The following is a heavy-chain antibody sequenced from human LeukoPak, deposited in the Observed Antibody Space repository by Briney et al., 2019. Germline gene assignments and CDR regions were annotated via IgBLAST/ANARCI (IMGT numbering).Heavy chain of an antibody. V-gene: IGHV5-51*01. CDR2: IYPGDSDT. CDR1: GYSFTTYW. CDR3: ARSSRIAVAGTGDAFDI. Sequence: GESLKISCKGSGYSFTTYWIGWVRQMPGKGLEWMGIIYPGDSDTRYNPSFQGQVTISADKSISTAYLQWSSLKASDTAMYYCARSSRIAVAGTGDAFDIWGQGTMVTVSS. D-gene: IGHD6-19*01. J-gene: IGHJ3*02.